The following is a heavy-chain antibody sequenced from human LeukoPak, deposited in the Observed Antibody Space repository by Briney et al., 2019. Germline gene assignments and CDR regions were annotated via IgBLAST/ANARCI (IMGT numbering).Heavy chain of an antibody. Sequence: GGSLRLSCAASGFTFSTYWMSWVRQAPGKGLEWVASIKQDGSEIHYVDSVKGRYTISRDNAKNSLYLQMNSLRAEDTAVYYCAKLIAPRTIYDYRGQGTLVTVSS. CDR2: IKQDGSEI. V-gene: IGHV3-7*01. D-gene: IGHD6-6*01. J-gene: IGHJ4*02. CDR3: AKLIAPRTIYDY. CDR1: GFTFSTYW.